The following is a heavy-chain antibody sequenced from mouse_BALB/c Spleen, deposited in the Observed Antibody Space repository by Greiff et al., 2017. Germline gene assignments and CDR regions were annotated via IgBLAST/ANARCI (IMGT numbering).Heavy chain of an antibody. CDR3: ARSDYEAWFAY. J-gene: IGHJ3*01. V-gene: IGHV1-9*01. CDR1: GYTFSSYW. Sequence: VQLQQSGPELVKPGASVKISCKATGYTFSSYWIEWVKQRPGHGLEWIGEILPGSGSTNYNEKIKGKATFTADTSSNTAYMQLSSLTSEDSAVYYCARSDYEAWFAYWGQGTLVTVSA. D-gene: IGHD2-13*01. CDR2: ILPGSGST.